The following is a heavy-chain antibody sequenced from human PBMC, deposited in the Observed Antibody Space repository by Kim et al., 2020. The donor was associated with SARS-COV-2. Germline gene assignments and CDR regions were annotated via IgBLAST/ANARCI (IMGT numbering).Heavy chain of an antibody. V-gene: IGHV4-39*01. J-gene: IGHJ3*02. CDR2: IYYSGST. CDR3: ARSRGVITPDAFDI. Sequence: SETLSLTCTVSGGSISSSSYYWGWIRQPPGKGLEWIGSIYYSGSTYYNPSLKSRVTISVDTSKNQFSLKLSSVTAADTAVYYCARSRGVITPDAFDIWGQGTMVTVSS. D-gene: IGHD3-10*01. CDR1: GGSISSSSYY.